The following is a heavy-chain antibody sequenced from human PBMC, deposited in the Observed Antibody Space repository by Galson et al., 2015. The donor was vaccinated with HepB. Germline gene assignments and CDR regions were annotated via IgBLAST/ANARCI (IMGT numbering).Heavy chain of an antibody. CDR2: INGGNGFT. CDR1: GYAFNNYI. V-gene: IGHV1-3*01. Sequence: SVKASCKASGYAFNNYIMHWVRQAPGQSFEWMGWINGGNGFTKYSQKFQGRGTVTRDTSATTVYMELTSLRSEDTAVYYCARDLVGSTDEFDYWGQGTLVTVSS. CDR3: ARDLVGSTDEFDY. J-gene: IGHJ4*02. D-gene: IGHD1-26*01.